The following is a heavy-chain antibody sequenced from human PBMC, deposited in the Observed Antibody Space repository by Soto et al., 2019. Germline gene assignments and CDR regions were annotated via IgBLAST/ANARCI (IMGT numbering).Heavy chain of an antibody. CDR2: ISRSGSTI. Sequence: GGSLRLSCAASGLSFSSYEMNWVRQAPGKGLEWVSYISRSGSTINYADSVKGRFTISRDNAKNSLYLQMNSLRAEDTAVYYCASADYYDTSGYYAYWGQGTLVTVSS. J-gene: IGHJ4*02. CDR1: GLSFSSYE. V-gene: IGHV3-48*03. D-gene: IGHD3-22*01. CDR3: ASADYYDTSGYYAY.